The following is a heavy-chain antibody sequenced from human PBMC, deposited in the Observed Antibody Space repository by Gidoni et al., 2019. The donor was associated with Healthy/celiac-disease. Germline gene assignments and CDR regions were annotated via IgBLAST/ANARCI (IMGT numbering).Heavy chain of an antibody. CDR3: ARGSGSSGGNWFDP. Sequence: QVQLQQWGAGLLKPSETLSLTCAVYGGSFSGYYWSWIRQPPGKGLEWIGEINHSGSTNYNPSLKSRVTISVDTSKNQFSLKLSSVTAADTAVYYCARGSGSSGGNWFDPWGQGTLVTVSS. CDR2: INHSGST. J-gene: IGHJ5*02. V-gene: IGHV4-34*01. D-gene: IGHD6-25*01. CDR1: GGSFSGYY.